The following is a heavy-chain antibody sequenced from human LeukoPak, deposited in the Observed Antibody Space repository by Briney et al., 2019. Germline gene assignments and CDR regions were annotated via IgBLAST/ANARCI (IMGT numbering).Heavy chain of an antibody. D-gene: IGHD1-26*01. Sequence: PSETLSLTCTVSGCSISSGGYYWSWIRQHPGKGLEWIGYIYYSGSTYYNPSLKSRVTISVDTSKNQFSLKLSSVTAADTAVYYCARTIVGANYYFDYWGQGTLVTVSS. V-gene: IGHV4-31*03. CDR1: GCSISSGGYY. J-gene: IGHJ4*02. CDR2: IYYSGST. CDR3: ARTIVGANYYFDY.